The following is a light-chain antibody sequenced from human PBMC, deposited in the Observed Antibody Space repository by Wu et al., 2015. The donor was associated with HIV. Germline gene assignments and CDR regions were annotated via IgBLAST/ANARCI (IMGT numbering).Light chain of an antibody. CDR2: AAS. CDR3: QQYGNSPRT. V-gene: IGKV3-20*01. CDR1: QXVSRNY. Sequence: ERATXSCKTSQXVSRNYLAWYQPETWASLPRLLIYAASSRAAGIPDRFSGSGSGTDFSLTISRLEPEDFAVYYCQQYGNSPRTFGQGTKVEIK. J-gene: IGKJ1*01.